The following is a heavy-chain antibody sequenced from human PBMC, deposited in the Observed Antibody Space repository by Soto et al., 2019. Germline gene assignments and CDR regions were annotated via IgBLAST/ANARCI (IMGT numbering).Heavy chain of an antibody. D-gene: IGHD2-21*02. V-gene: IGHV4-61*01. CDR3: ARERVVTATEFDY. CDR1: GGSVSSGSYY. J-gene: IGHJ4*02. Sequence: WETLSLTCTVSGGSVSSGSYYWSWIRQPPGKGLEWIGYIYYSGSTNYNPSLKSRVTISVDTSKNQFSLKLSSVTAADTAVYYCARERVVTATEFDYWGQGTLVTVSS. CDR2: IYYSGST.